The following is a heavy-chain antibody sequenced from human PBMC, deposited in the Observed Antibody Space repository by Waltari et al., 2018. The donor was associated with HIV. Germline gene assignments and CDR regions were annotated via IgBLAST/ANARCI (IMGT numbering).Heavy chain of an antibody. CDR1: GFTFSNYK. Sequence: EVDLVESGGDLVQPGGSLRLSCKGSGFTFSNYKINWLRQAPGKGLEWISHISRSHSPIYYADSVKGRFTISRDNAKNSLYLQMDSLRDEDTAVYYCTREGHWGQGTRVTVSS. CDR2: ISRSHSPI. V-gene: IGHV3-48*02. CDR3: TREGH. J-gene: IGHJ4*02.